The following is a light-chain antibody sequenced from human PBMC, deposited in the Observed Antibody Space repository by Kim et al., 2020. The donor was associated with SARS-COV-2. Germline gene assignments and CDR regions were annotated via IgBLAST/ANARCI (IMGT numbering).Light chain of an antibody. CDR2: LNSDGSH. J-gene: IGLJ3*02. CDR1: SGHSNYA. V-gene: IGLV4-69*02. CDR3: QTWGTGIRV. Sequence: QLVLTQSPSASASLGASVRLTCTLSSGHSNYAIAWHQHRPEKGPRYLMKLNSDGSHNKGDGIPDRFSGSSSGAERYLTISSLQSDDEADYYCQTWGTGIRVFGGGTKLTVL.